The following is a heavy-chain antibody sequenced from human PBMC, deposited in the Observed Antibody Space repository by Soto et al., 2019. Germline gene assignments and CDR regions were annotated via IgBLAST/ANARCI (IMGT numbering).Heavy chain of an antibody. Sequence: QVQLVESGGGVVQPGRSLRLACVASGLKFSTYGMHWVRQAPGKGLEWVAVIWSDGSNKYYTHSVKGRFTISSDNSKNTTYLQMSSLRVEGTAIYYCARGGLGLVRYLPSDWGQGTLVIVSS. CDR1: GLKFSTYG. D-gene: IGHD1-1*01. CDR3: ARGGLGLVRYLPSD. CDR2: IWSDGSNK. V-gene: IGHV3-33*01. J-gene: IGHJ4*02.